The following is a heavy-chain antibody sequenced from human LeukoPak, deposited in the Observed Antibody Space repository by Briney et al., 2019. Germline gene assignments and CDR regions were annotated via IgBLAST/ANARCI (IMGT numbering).Heavy chain of an antibody. D-gene: IGHD3-16*02. V-gene: IGHV5-51*01. Sequence: GEALKISCKASGYTFTNNWIGWVRQMPGKGLEWMGRIFPGDYDTRYSPAFQGQVTIQADRSINTVYLQWNSLRASDSAIYYCVKSWCRGILVCPDYWGQGTVVTVSS. CDR1: GYTFTNNW. CDR3: VKSWCRGILVCPDY. CDR2: IFPGDYDT. J-gene: IGHJ4*02.